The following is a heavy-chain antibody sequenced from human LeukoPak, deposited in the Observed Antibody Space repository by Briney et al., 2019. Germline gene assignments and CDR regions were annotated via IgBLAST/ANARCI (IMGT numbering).Heavy chain of an antibody. CDR2: INPRGST. Sequence: SETLSLTCGVSGGSFSSHYWTRIRQPPGKGLEWIGEINPRGSTNHNPSLESRVTVSADTSRNQLSLSLTSVTAADSAVYFCARGLRQGSAWSWGPKEKSYQYMDVWGTGTTVIVSS. V-gene: IGHV4-34*01. CDR3: ARGLRQGSAWSWGPKEKSYQYMDV. J-gene: IGHJ6*04. CDR1: GGSFSSHY. D-gene: IGHD6-19*01.